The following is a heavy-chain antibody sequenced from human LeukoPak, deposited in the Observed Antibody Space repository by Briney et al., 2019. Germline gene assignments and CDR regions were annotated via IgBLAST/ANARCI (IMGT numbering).Heavy chain of an antibody. D-gene: IGHD3-16*02. J-gene: IGHJ3*02. CDR1: GGTFSSYA. CDR2: INPNSGGT. V-gene: IGHV1-2*02. Sequence: ASVKVSCKASGGTFSSYAISWVRQAPGQGLEWMGWINPNSGGTNYAQKFQGRVTMTRDTSISTAYMELSRLRSDDTAVYYCARGPHYVWGSYRPVDAFDIWGQGTMVTVSS. CDR3: ARGPHYVWGSYRPVDAFDI.